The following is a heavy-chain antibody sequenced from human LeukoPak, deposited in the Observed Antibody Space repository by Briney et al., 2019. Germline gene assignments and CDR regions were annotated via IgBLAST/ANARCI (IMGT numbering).Heavy chain of an antibody. J-gene: IGHJ4*02. V-gene: IGHV4-61*08. CDR1: GGSISSGGYY. CDR3: ARHGTYSGSYTFDY. Sequence: PSETLSLTCTVSGGSISSGGYYWSWIRQPPGKGLEWIGYTYYSGSTNYNPSLKSRVTISVDTSKNQFSLKLSSVTAADTAFYYCARHGTYSGSYTFDYWGQGTLVTVSS. CDR2: TYYSGST. D-gene: IGHD1-26*01.